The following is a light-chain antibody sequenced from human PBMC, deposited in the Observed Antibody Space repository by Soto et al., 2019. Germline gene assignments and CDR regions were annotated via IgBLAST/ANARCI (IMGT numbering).Light chain of an antibody. Sequence: EIVLTQYPATLSWAPGERAPLSWRASQSVSRYLGWYQQKPGQAPRLLMYDASNRATGIPARFSGSASGTDCSLTISSLENEDFAVYHCQQHSNWTITFGLGTRLEIK. V-gene: IGKV3-11*01. J-gene: IGKJ5*01. CDR3: QQHSNWTIT. CDR2: DAS. CDR1: QSVSRY.